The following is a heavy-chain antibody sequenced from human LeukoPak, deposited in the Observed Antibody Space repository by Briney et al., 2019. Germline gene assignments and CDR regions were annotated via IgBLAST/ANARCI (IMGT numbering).Heavy chain of an antibody. Sequence: SETLSLTCTVSGYSISSGYYWGWIRQPPGKGLEWIGSIYHSGSTYYNPSLKSRVTRSVDTSKNQFSLKLSSVTAADTAVYYCARDVLYYYGSGSYYYYYYYMDVWGKGTTVTVSS. D-gene: IGHD3-10*01. CDR1: GYSISSGYY. CDR3: ARDVLYYYGSGSYYYYYYYMDV. J-gene: IGHJ6*03. CDR2: IYHSGST. V-gene: IGHV4-38-2*02.